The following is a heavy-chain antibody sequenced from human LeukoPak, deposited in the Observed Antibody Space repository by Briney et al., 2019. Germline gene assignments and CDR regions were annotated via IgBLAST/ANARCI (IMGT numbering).Heavy chain of an antibody. CDR2: ISWNSGSI. CDR3: AKAGYSYGPYSYYFDY. V-gene: IGHV3-9*03. Sequence: GRSLRLSCAASGFTFDDYATHWVRQAPGKGLEWVSGISWNSGSIGYADSVKGRFTISRDNAKNSLYLQMNSLRAEDMALYYCAKAGYSYGPYSYYFDYWGQGTLVTVSS. J-gene: IGHJ4*02. CDR1: GFTFDDYA. D-gene: IGHD5-18*01.